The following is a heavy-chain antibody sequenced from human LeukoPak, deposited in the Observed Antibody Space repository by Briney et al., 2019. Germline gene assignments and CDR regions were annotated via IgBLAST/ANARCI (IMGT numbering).Heavy chain of an antibody. V-gene: IGHV1-18*01. D-gene: IGHD2-15*01. CDR3: ARASYCSDGSCYSDY. J-gene: IGHJ4*02. CDR1: GYTFTSYS. CDR2: ISAYNGNT. Sequence: ASVKVSCKASGYTFTSYSISWVRQAPGQGLEWMGWISAYNGNTIYAQKVKGRVTMTTDTSTSTAFMELRSLKSDDTAVYYCARASYCSDGSCYSDYWGQGTLVTVSS.